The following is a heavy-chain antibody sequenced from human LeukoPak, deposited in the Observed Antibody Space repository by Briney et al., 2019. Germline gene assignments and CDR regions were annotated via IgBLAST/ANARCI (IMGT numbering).Heavy chain of an antibody. D-gene: IGHD3-10*01. V-gene: IGHV3-30-3*01. CDR3: ARERGDSSRWFGELLQIRGLDY. Sequence: GRSLRLSCAASGFTFSSYAMHWVRQAPGKGLEWVAVISYDGSNKYYADSVKGRFTISRDNSKNTLYLQMNSLRAEDTAVYYCARERGDSSRWFGELLQIRGLDYWGQGTLVTVSS. J-gene: IGHJ4*02. CDR2: ISYDGSNK. CDR1: GFTFSSYA.